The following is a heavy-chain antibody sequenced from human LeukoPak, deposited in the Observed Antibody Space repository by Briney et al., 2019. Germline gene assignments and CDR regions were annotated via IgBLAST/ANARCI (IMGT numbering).Heavy chain of an antibody. V-gene: IGHV3-74*01. CDR2: INTDGSTT. J-gene: IGHJ4*02. CDR1: GFTFTTYW. Sequence: GGSLRLSCAASGFTFTTYWMHWVRQAPGKGLVWVSRINTDGSTTTYADSVKGRFTISRDNAKNTLYLQMNSLRAEDTAVYYCARGGDYASGSPGDYWGQGALVTVSS. CDR3: ARGGDYASGSPGDY. D-gene: IGHD3-10*01.